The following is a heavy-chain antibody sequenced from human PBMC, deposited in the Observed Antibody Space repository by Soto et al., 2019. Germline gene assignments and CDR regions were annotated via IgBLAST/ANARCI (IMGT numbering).Heavy chain of an antibody. V-gene: IGHV1-18*04. Sequence: ASVKVSCKASGYSFTSYGISWVRRAPGQGLDWLGWISAYNGNTKYAQDLQDRVTMTTDTSTSTAYMELRSLRSDDTATYYCARFSGGSYNTYYFYYGMDVWGQGTTVTVSS. CDR2: ISAYNGNT. CDR1: GYSFTSYG. CDR3: ARFSGGSYNTYYFYYGMDV. J-gene: IGHJ6*02. D-gene: IGHD2-15*01.